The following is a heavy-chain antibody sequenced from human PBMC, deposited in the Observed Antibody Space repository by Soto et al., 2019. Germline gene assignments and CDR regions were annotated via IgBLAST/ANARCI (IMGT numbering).Heavy chain of an antibody. CDR3: AGDFVRCISTSCYGDWSYYYYYYGMDV. V-gene: IGHV1-69*13. D-gene: IGHD2-2*01. J-gene: IGHJ6*02. Sequence: GASVKVSCKASGGTFSSYAISWVRQAPGQGLEWMGGIIPIFGTANYAQKFQGRVTITADESTSTAYMELSSLRSEDTAVYYCAGDFVRCISTSCYGDWSYYYYYYGMDVWGQGTTVTVSS. CDR2: IIPIFGTA. CDR1: GGTFSSYA.